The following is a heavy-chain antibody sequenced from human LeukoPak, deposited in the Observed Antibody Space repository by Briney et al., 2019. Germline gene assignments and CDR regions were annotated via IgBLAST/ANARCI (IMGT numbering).Heavy chain of an antibody. V-gene: IGHV3-7*01. CDR1: GFTFNSYW. J-gene: IGHJ6*02. CDR3: AREGSAVTTEAYYYYYYGMDV. CDR2: IKQDGSEK. Sequence: GGSLRLSCAASGFTFNSYWMSWVRQAPGKGLEWVANIKQDGSEKYYVDSVKGRFTISRDNAKNSLYLQMNSLRAEDTAVYYCAREGSAVTTEAYYYYYYGMDVRGQGTTVTVSS. D-gene: IGHD4-17*01.